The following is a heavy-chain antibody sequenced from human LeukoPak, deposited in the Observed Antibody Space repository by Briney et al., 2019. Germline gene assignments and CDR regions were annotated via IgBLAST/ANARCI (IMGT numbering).Heavy chain of an antibody. CDR3: ARSVAFHTSSGYYAYYFDH. CDR1: GGTFSSYA. CDR2: IIPIFGTA. Sequence: SVKVSCKASGGTFSSYAISWVRQAPGQGLEWMGGIIPIFGTANYAQKFQGRVTITADESTSTAYMELSSLRSEDTAVYYCARSVAFHTSSGYYAYYFDHWGQGTLVTVSS. D-gene: IGHD3-22*01. J-gene: IGHJ4*02. V-gene: IGHV1-69*13.